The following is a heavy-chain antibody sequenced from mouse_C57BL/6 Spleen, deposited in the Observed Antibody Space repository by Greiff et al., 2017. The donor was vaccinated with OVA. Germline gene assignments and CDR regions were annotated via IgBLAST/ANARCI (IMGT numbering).Heavy chain of an antibody. Sequence: QVQLKQPGAELVMPGASVKLSCKASGYTFTSYWMHWVKQRPGQGLEWIGEIDPSDSYTNYNQKFKGKSTLTVDKSSSTAYMQLSSLTSEDSAVYYCARGGTRDYFDYWGQGTTLTVSS. V-gene: IGHV1-69*01. CDR2: IDPSDSYT. CDR3: ARGGTRDYFDY. D-gene: IGHD2-14*01. J-gene: IGHJ2*01. CDR1: GYTFTSYW.